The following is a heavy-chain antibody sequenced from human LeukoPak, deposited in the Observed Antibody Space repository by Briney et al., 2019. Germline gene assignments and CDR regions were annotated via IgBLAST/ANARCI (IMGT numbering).Heavy chain of an antibody. V-gene: IGHV3-23*01. CDR2: ISNNGGYT. D-gene: IGHD4-17*01. J-gene: IGHJ3*02. CDR1: GFTFSSSA. CDR3: ARVYGDYARFHAFDI. Sequence: GGSLRLSCAASGFTFSSSAMSWVRQAPGKGLEWVSAISNNGGYTYYADSVQGRFTISRDNSKSTLYLQMNSLRAEDTAVYYCARVYGDYARFHAFDIWGQGTMVAVSS.